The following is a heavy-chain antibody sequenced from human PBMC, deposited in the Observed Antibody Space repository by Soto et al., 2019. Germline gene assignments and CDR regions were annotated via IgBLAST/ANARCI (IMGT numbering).Heavy chain of an antibody. V-gene: IGHV3-23*01. D-gene: IGHD6-13*01. CDR1: GFTFSNYA. J-gene: IGHJ4*02. CDR2: ISGSGGST. Sequence: EVQLLESGGSLVQPGGSLRLSCAASGFTFSNYAVTWVRQAPGKGLEWVSTISGSGGSTYYADSVKGRFTISRDNSKNTLYLQMNSLRAEDTAVYYCAKDQGGSWYEIDYWGQGTLVTVSS. CDR3: AKDQGGSWYEIDY.